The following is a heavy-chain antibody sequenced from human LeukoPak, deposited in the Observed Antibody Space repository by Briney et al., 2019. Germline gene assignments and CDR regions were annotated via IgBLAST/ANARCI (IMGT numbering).Heavy chain of an antibody. D-gene: IGHD3-9*01. CDR3: ARGSGGYYDILTGYAPSYYFDY. CDR2: INHSGST. V-gene: IGHV4-34*01. J-gene: IGHJ4*02. Sequence: PSETLSLTCAVYGGSFSGYYWSWIRQPPGKGLEWIGEINHSGSTNYNPSLKSRVTISVDTSKNQFSLKLSSVTAADTAVCYCARGSGGYYDILTGYAPSYYFDYWGQGTLVTVSS. CDR1: GGSFSGYY.